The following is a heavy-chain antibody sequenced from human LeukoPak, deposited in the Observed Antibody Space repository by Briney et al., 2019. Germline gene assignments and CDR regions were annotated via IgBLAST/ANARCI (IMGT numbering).Heavy chain of an antibody. V-gene: IGHV4-39*01. J-gene: IGHJ4*02. CDR1: GGSISSSSYY. Sequence: PSQTLSLTCTVSGGSISSSSYYWGWIRQPPGKGLEWIGSIYYSGSTYYNPSLKSRVTISVDTSKNQFSLKLSSVTAADTAVYYCASLTKGDYVDYWGQGTLVTVSS. D-gene: IGHD1-1*01. CDR3: ASLTKGDYVDY. CDR2: IYYSGST.